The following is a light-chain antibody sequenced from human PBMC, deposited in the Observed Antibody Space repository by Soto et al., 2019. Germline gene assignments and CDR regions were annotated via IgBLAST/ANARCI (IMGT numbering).Light chain of an antibody. CDR2: EVS. V-gene: IGLV2-14*01. Sequence: QSALTQPASVSGSPGQSITISCTGTSGDVGGNNYVSWYQHHPGKAPKLMIYEVSTRPSGVSNRFSGSKSGNTASLTISGLQAEDEADYYCSSYTSSSTPLVFGGGTKLTVL. CDR3: SSYTSSSTPLV. CDR1: SGDVGGNNY. J-gene: IGLJ3*02.